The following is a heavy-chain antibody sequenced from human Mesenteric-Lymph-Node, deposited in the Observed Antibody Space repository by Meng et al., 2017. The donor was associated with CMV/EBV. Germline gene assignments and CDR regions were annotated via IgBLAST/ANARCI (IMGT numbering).Heavy chain of an antibody. D-gene: IGHD4-17*01. Sequence: KTSGYTFTGYYLHWVRQAPGQGIEWMGWINPNGGATKYEQKFQGRVTMTRDTSINTAYMDLQRLTSDDTAVYYCARVGVTTVTYFDYWGQGTPVTVSS. CDR3: ARVGVTTVTYFDY. J-gene: IGHJ4*02. V-gene: IGHV1-2*02. CDR2: INPNGGAT. CDR1: GYTFTGYY.